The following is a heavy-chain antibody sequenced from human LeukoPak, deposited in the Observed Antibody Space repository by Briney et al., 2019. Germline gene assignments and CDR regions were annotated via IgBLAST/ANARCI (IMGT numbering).Heavy chain of an antibody. Sequence: GESLRLSCAASGFTFDDYAMHWVRQAPGKGLEWVSGISWNSGSIGYADSVKGRFTISRDNAKNSLYLQMNSLRAEDMALYYCAKGYSSGWYYFDYWGQGTLVTVSS. CDR3: AKGYSSGWYYFDY. V-gene: IGHV3-9*03. CDR1: GFTFDDYA. J-gene: IGHJ4*02. D-gene: IGHD6-19*01. CDR2: ISWNSGSI.